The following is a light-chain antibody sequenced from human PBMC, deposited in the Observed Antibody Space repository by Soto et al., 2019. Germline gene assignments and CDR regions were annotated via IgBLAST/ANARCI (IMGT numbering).Light chain of an antibody. J-gene: IGKJ1*01. CDR1: QGVKSQC. V-gene: IGKV3-20*01. Sequence: ENVLTQSPGTLSLSPGDRATLSCRASQGVKSQCLAWFQVRPGQPPRLLIHGATFRATDISDRFSGSGSGTDFTLTITRLEPEDFAVYYCQQYGDSPWTFGQGTKVEVK. CDR2: GAT. CDR3: QQYGDSPWT.